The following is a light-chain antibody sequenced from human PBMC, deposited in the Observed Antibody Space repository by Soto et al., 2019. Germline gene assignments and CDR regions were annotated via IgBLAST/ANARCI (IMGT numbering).Light chain of an antibody. Sequence: IQLTQSPSSLSASIGDRVTITCRASQGISSYLAWYQQESGKAPNLLIYAASTLQSGVPSRFSGSGSGTDFTLTISSLQPEEFATYYCQQLNSYPYTFGQGTKLEIK. J-gene: IGKJ2*01. V-gene: IGKV1-9*01. CDR2: AAS. CDR3: QQLNSYPYT. CDR1: QGISSY.